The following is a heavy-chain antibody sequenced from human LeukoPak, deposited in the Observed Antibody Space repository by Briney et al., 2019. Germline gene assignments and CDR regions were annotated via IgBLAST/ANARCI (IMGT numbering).Heavy chain of an antibody. V-gene: IGHV3-23*01. Sequence: GGSLRLSCAASGFTFGNYAMSWVRQAPGKGLEWVSGITGDTYYADSVKGRFTISRDNAKNTVYLQMNSLRGEDTALYYCAKDLSSTGGLEGYFDYWGQGTLVTVSS. D-gene: IGHD6-19*01. CDR1: GFTFGNYA. CDR2: ITGDT. J-gene: IGHJ4*02. CDR3: AKDLSSTGGLEGYFDY.